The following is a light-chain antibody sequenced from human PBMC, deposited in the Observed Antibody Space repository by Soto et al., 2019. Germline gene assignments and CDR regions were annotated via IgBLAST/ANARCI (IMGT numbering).Light chain of an antibody. Sequence: EILLTHPGGTLSLSPGRRVSLSCRSSQRLSASDIAWYQQKPGQAPSLLIYDASHRATGIPARFSGSGSGTDFTLTITSLEPEDFALYYCQHRSNWPITFGQGTRLENK. V-gene: IGKV3-11*01. J-gene: IGKJ5*01. CDR1: QRLSASD. CDR3: QHRSNWPIT. CDR2: DAS.